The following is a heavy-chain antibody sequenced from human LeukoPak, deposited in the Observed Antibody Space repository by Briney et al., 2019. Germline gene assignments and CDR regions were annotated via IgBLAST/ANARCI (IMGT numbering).Heavy chain of an antibody. V-gene: IGHV3-66*01. D-gene: IGHD3-16*02. CDR3: ARGAGRRLRLGELSSPMGV. J-gene: IGHJ4*02. CDR2: IYSGDTT. CDR1: GFTFSSYA. Sequence: PGGSLRLSCAASGFTFSSYAMSWVRQAPGKGLEWVSVIYSGDTTFYADSVKGRFTISRDNAKNSLYLQMNSLRAEDTAVYYCARGAGRRLRLGELSSPMGVWGQGTLVTVSS.